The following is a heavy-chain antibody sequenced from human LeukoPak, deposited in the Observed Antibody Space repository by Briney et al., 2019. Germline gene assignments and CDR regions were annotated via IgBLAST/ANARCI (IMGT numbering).Heavy chain of an antibody. CDR3: AKEGSGYSYGYGYFDY. D-gene: IGHD5-18*01. CDR2: ISYDGSNK. CDR1: GFTFSSYA. Sequence: AGGSLRLSCAASGFTFSSYAMLWVRQAPGKGLEWVAVISYDGSNKYYADSVKGRFTISRDNSKNTLYLQMNSLRAEDTAVYYCAKEGSGYSYGYGYFDYWGQGTLVTVSS. J-gene: IGHJ4*02. V-gene: IGHV3-30*04.